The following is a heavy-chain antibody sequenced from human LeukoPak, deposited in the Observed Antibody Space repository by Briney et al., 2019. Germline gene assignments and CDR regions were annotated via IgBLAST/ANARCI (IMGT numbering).Heavy chain of an antibody. CDR2: IYYSGST. J-gene: IGHJ4*02. Sequence: SETLSLTCSVSGGSISSSGYYWGWIRQPPGKGLEWIGNIYYSGSTYYNPSLKSRVTISVDTSKNQFSLKLSSVTAADTAVYYCARELQYYYDSSGYSDYWGQGTLVTVSS. D-gene: IGHD3-22*01. V-gene: IGHV4-39*07. CDR3: ARELQYYYDSSGYSDY. CDR1: GGSISSSGYY.